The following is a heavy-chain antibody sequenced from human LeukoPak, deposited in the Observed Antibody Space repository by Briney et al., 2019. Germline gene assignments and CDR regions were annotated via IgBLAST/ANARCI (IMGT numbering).Heavy chain of an antibody. CDR3: ARDNPARSSSLDYYYGMDV. CDR1: GGTFSSYA. CDR2: IIPIFGTA. Sequence: SVKVSCKASGGTFSSYAISWVRQAPGQGLEWMGGIIPIFGTANYAQKFQGRVTVTADESTSTAYMELSSLRSEDTAVYYCARDNPARSSSLDYYYGMDVWGQGTTVTVSS. J-gene: IGHJ6*02. V-gene: IGHV1-69*01. D-gene: IGHD6-6*01.